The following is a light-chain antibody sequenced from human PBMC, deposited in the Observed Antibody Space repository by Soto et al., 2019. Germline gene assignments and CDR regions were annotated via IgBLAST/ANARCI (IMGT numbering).Light chain of an antibody. J-gene: IGKJ1*01. V-gene: IGKV3-15*01. CDR3: QQYDNWPLAWT. CDR1: QSVSSN. Sequence: EIVLTQSPVTLSLSXXGXATLSCXXSQSVSSNLAWYQXXXXXXXXXLICCAYTRATGITTRFSGSWSGTEFTLTISSLRSEDFTVYYCQQYDNWPLAWTFSQATKVDLK. CDR2: CAY.